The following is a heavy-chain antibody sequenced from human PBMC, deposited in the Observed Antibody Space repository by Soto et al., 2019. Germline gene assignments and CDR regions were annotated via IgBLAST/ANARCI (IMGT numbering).Heavy chain of an antibody. D-gene: IGHD3-10*01. V-gene: IGHV3-74*01. J-gene: IGHJ6*02. CDR1: GFTFSSYW. CDR3: ARDPPPYYGSGTLYGMDV. CDR2: INSDGSST. Sequence: EVQLVESGGGLVQPGGSLRLSCAASGFTFSSYWMHWVHQAPGKGLVWVSRINSDGSSTSYADSVKGRFTISRDNAKNTLYLQMNSLRAEDTAVYYCARDPPPYYGSGTLYGMDVWGQGTTVTVSS.